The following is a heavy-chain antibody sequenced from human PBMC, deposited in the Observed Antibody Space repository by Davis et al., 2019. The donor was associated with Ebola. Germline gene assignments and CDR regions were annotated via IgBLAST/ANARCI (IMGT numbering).Heavy chain of an antibody. CDR3: STAFNSVTDGFDF. Sequence: GESLKISCAASGFTFSSYGMHWVRQAPGKGLEWVSSISSSSSYIYYADSVRGRFTISRDSAKNLLYLQMNTLKTEDTAMYYCSTAFNSVTDGFDFWGQGTMVTVSA. CDR1: GFTFSSYG. CDR2: ISSSSSYI. V-gene: IGHV3-21*06. J-gene: IGHJ3*01. D-gene: IGHD4-17*01.